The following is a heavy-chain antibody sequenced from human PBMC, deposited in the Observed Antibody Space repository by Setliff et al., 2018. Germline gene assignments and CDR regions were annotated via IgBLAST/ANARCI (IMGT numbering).Heavy chain of an antibody. J-gene: IGHJ6*02. CDR1: GGSFSGYY. D-gene: IGHD6-13*01. Sequence: SETLSLTCAVYGGSFSGYYWSWIRQPPGKGLEWIGEINHSGSTNYNPSLKSRVTISVDTSKNQSSLKLSSVTAADTAVYYCARDEGSSYFYGMDVWGQGTTVT. CDR2: INHSGST. CDR3: ARDEGSSYFYGMDV. V-gene: IGHV4-34*01.